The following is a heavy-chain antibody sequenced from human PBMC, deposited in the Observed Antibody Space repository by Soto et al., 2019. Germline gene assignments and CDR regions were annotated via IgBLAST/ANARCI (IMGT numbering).Heavy chain of an antibody. CDR3: ARSNWNDAYSYFYGLDV. D-gene: IGHD1-20*01. CDR1: GDSVSSSSVA. CDR2: TYYRSKWYN. V-gene: IGHV6-1*01. J-gene: IGHJ6*02. Sequence: SQTLSLTCAISGDSVSSSSVAWNWIRQSPSRGLEWLGRTYYRSKWYNDYPLSVKSRINIKPDTSKNQFSLQLNSVTPEDTAVYYCARSNWNDAYSYFYGLDVWGQGTTVTVSS.